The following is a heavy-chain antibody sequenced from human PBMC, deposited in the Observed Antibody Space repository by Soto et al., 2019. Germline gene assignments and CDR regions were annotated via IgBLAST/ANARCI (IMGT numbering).Heavy chain of an antibody. CDR3: AKDFLGYYDSGSFDY. D-gene: IGHD3-22*01. J-gene: IGHJ4*02. CDR1: GFTFSSYA. CDR2: ISGGGGST. Sequence: VGSLRLSCAASGFTFSSYAMSWVRQTPGKGLEWVSSISGGGGSTYYADTVKGRFTISRDNSKNTLYLQMNSLRAEDTAVYYCAKDFLGYYDSGSFDYWGQGTLVTVSS. V-gene: IGHV3-23*01.